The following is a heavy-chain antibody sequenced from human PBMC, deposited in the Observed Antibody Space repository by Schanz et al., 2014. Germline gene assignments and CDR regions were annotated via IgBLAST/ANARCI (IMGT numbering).Heavy chain of an antibody. J-gene: IGHJ4*02. CDR1: GFTFSDHY. CDR2: LTGSGTTT. D-gene: IGHD6-13*01. CDR3: AKDLAAVGVFDY. V-gene: IGHV3-23*01. Sequence: PGGSLRLSCAASGFTFSDHYMDWVRQAPGKGLEWVSALTGSGTTTYYADSVKGRFTISRDNSKNTLDLQMNSLRAEDTAIYYCAKDLAAVGVFDYWGQGSLVTVSP.